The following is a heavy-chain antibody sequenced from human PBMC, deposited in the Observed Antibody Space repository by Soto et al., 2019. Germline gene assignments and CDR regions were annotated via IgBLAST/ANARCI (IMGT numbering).Heavy chain of an antibody. J-gene: IGHJ4*02. V-gene: IGHV4-4*02. CDR1: GGSISSTNW. CDR3: AFPATAGFEY. D-gene: IGHD6-13*01. CDR2: IYHSGNT. Sequence: QVQLQESGPGLVKPSGTLSLTCAVSGGSISSTNWWTWVRQSPGRGLEWIGEIYHSGNTNYSPSLTCRVNIAVDMSCTHLSLTLMSVTAADTAVYYGAFPATAGFEYWGKGTLVIVSS.